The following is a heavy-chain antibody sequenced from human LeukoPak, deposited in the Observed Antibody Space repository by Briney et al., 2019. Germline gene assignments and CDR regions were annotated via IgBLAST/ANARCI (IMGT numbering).Heavy chain of an antibody. V-gene: IGHV4-4*07. CDR3: ARELAGDCARWFDP. CDR1: GASNSSYY. D-gene: IGHD1-26*01. CDR2: ILTSGNT. J-gene: IGHJ5*02. Sequence: SETLSLTCSVSGASNSSYYWSWIRQSAGKGLEWIGRILTSGNTNYSPSLKSRVTMSVDTSKNQFSLKLTSVTAADTAVYYCARELAGDCARWFDPWGQGTLVTVSS.